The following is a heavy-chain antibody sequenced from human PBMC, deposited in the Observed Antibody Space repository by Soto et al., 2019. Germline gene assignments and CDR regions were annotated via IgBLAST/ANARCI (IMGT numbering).Heavy chain of an antibody. V-gene: IGHV3-7*01. J-gene: IGHJ5*02. Sequence: EEQLVESGGGLVQPGGSLRLSCAASGLTFSSYWMTWVRQAPGKGLEWVANIREDGGEKNYVDSVKGRFTISRDNAKNSLYLQMNSLRVEDTAVYYCARGEAIGDDPWVQGTLVTVSS. CDR3: ARGEAIGDDP. D-gene: IGHD3-10*01. CDR1: GLTFSSYW. CDR2: IREDGGEK.